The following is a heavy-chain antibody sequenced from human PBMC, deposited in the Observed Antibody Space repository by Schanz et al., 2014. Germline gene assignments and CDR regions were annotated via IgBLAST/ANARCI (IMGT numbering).Heavy chain of an antibody. CDR1: GFNFNTYA. CDR2: LTEGGGGT. J-gene: IGHJ4*02. V-gene: IGHV3-23*01. Sequence: EVQLLESGGGLAQPGGSLRLACAASGFNFNTYAMSWVRQAPGKGLEWVSGLTEGGGGTYYTDAVKGRFTISRDSSKNTLYLQMNSLRADDTAVYYCARDGDFDYWGQGTLVTVAS. CDR3: ARDGDFDY.